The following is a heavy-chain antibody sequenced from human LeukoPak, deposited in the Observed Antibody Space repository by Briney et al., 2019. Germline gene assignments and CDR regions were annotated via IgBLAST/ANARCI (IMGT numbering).Heavy chain of an antibody. V-gene: IGHV1-2*02. CDR1: GYTFTAYY. Sequence: ASVKVSCKTSGYTFTAYYIHWVRQAPGQGLEWMGWINPNSSGTNYAQWLQGRVTMTRDTSISTAYMERSSLRFDDTPLYPCVRDWAGGVGEMFDWGQGNLVTVSS. CDR2: INPNSSGT. CDR3: VRDWAGGVGEMFD. J-gene: IGHJ1*01. D-gene: IGHD3-10*01.